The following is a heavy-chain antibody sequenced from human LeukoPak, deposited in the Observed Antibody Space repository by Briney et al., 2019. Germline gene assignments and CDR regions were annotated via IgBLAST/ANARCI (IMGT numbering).Heavy chain of an antibody. CDR3: ARVLSADSPGFQH. D-gene: IGHD3-22*01. J-gene: IGHJ1*01. CDR2: IDSDGSGT. V-gene: IGHV3-74*01. Sequence: GGSLRLSCAASGYTFSSFWIHWVRQAPGKGLEGVARIDSDGSGTRYADSVKGRFTISRDNAKNTLYLQMNSLRAEDTAVYYCARVLSADSPGFQHWGQGTLVTVSS. CDR1: GYTFSSFW.